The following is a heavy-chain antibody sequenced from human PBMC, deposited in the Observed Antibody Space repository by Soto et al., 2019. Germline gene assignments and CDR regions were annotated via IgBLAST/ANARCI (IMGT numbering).Heavy chain of an antibody. CDR3: ARDLVAATNDAFDI. V-gene: IGHV4-59*01. CDR2: IYYSGST. D-gene: IGHD2-15*01. Sequence: SETLSLTCTVSGGSISTYYWGWIRQSPGKGLEWIGYIYYSGSTNYNPSLKSRATISVDTSKNQFSLRLKSVTPADAAVYYCARDLVAATNDAFDIWGQGTMLTVS. J-gene: IGHJ3*02. CDR1: GGSISTYY.